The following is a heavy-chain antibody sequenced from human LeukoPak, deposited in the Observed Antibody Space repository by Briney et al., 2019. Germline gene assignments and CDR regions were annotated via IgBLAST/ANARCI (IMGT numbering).Heavy chain of an antibody. CDR3: AKGVAAGGSYYYYYGMDV. CDR2: ISGSGGIT. V-gene: IGHV3-23*01. J-gene: IGHJ6*02. CDR1: GFTFSSYA. Sequence: GGSLRLSCAASGFTFSSYAMSWVRQAPGKGLEWVSSISGSGGITYYADSVKGRFTFSRDNSKNTLYLQMKSLRAEDTAVYYCAKGVAAGGSYYYYYGMDVWGQGTTVTVSS. D-gene: IGHD1-26*01.